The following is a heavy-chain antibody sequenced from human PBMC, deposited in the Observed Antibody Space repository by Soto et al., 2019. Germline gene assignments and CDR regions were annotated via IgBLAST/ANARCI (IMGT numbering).Heavy chain of an antibody. D-gene: IGHD1-26*01. Sequence: QVQLVQSGAEVKKPGASVKVSCKASGYTFSSYGISWVRQAPGQGLEWMGWISANSGNTNYAQKGQGRVTMTTDTSTSTAYMELRSLRSDDTAMYYGARGWPGAPFDYWGQGTPVTVSS. CDR2: ISANSGNT. V-gene: IGHV1-18*01. J-gene: IGHJ4*02. CDR3: ARGWPGAPFDY. CDR1: GYTFSSYG.